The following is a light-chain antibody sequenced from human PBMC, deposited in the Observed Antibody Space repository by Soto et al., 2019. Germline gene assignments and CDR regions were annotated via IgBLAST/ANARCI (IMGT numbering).Light chain of an antibody. CDR3: QVWDSASDQWV. CDR2: DDK. CDR1: GIGGKS. J-gene: IGLJ3*02. V-gene: IGLV3-21*02. Sequence: SYELTQPTSVSVAPGQTAKITCGGDGIGGKSVHWYQQRPGQAPLLVVFDDKDRPSGIPERFSGSNSGDTTTLSISRVQVGDEADYYCQVWDSASDQWVFDGGTKLTVL.